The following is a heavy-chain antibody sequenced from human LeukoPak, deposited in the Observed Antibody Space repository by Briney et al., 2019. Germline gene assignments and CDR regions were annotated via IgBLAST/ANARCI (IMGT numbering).Heavy chain of an antibody. CDR3: GRDVGGATSSDY. D-gene: IGHD3-16*01. J-gene: IGHJ4*02. Sequence: ASVKVSCKASGYTFTSYYMHWGRQAPGQGLEWMGIINPTDGGTSYAQRFQGRLTMTRDTSTSTVYMYLSSLRSEDTAMYYCGRDVGGATSSDYWGQGTLVTVSS. CDR2: INPTDGGT. V-gene: IGHV1-46*01. CDR1: GYTFTSYY.